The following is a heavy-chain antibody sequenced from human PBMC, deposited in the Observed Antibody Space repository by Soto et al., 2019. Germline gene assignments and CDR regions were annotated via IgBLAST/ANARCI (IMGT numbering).Heavy chain of an antibody. CDR2: LYRDGTT. V-gene: IGHV3-53*01. J-gene: IGHJ5*02. D-gene: IGHD6-19*01. CDR1: GFTVSSNY. Sequence: PGGSLRLSCAASGFTVSSNYMIWVRQAPGKGLEWVSILYRDGTTYYADSVKGRFTISRDNSKNALHLQLNSLRAEDTAVYFCARDQHNSGCYLFDPWGQGTLATVS. CDR3: ARDQHNSGCYLFDP.